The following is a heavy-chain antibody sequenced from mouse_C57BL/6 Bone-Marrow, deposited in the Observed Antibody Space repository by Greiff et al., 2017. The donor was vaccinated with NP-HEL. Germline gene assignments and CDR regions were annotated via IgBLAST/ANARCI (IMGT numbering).Heavy chain of an antibody. CDR3: ARVLPTYYYAMDY. J-gene: IGHJ4*01. D-gene: IGHD2-10*01. V-gene: IGHV5-16*01. CDR1: GFTFSDYY. Sequence: EVKVVESEGGLVQPGSSMKLSCTASGFTFSDYYMAWVRQVPEKGLEWVANINYDGSSTYYLDSLKSRFIIARDNAKNILYLQMSSLKSEDTATYYCARVLPTYYYAMDYWGQGTSVTVSS. CDR2: INYDGSST.